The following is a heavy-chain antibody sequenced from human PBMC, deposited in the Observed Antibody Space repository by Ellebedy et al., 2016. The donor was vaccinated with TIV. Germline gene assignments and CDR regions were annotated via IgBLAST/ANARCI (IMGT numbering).Heavy chain of an antibody. CDR1: GFVFSSYT. CDR2: ISDTSI. D-gene: IGHD2-21*01. Sequence: GESLKISCAASGFVFSSYTMHWVRQAPGPGLERGSFISDTSIYYADAVEGRFTISRDNAKNSLYLQMNSLRAEDTAVYYCARGGGCFGDSCYYADFWGQGTLVTVSS. CDR3: ARGGGCFGDSCYYADF. J-gene: IGHJ4*02. V-gene: IGHV3-21*01.